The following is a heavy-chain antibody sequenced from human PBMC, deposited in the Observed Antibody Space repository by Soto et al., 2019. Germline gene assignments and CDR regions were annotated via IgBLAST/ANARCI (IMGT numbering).Heavy chain of an antibody. V-gene: IGHV3-20*04. Sequence: GGSLRLSCAASGFTFDDYGMSWVRQAPGKGLEWVSGINWNGGSTGYADSVKGRFTISRDNAKNSLYLQINSLRAEDTALYYCARDLRHGRRNYYDSSGYYDYYGMDVWGQGTTVTVSS. CDR1: GFTFDDYG. D-gene: IGHD3-22*01. CDR3: ARDLRHGRRNYYDSSGYYDYYGMDV. CDR2: INWNGGST. J-gene: IGHJ6*02.